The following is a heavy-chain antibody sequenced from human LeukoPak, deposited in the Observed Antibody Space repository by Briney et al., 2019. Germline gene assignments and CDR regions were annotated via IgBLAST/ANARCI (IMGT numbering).Heavy chain of an antibody. D-gene: IGHD3-10*01. CDR1: GFTFSSYA. CDR3: ARATEMVRGVTLGGFHY. J-gene: IGHJ4*02. Sequence: RSLRLSCAASGFTFSSYAMHWVRQAPGKGLEWVAVISCDGSNKYYADSVKGRFTISRDNSKNTLYLQMNSLRAEDTAVYYCARATEMVRGVTLGGFHYWGQGTLVTVSS. V-gene: IGHV3-30*04. CDR2: ISCDGSNK.